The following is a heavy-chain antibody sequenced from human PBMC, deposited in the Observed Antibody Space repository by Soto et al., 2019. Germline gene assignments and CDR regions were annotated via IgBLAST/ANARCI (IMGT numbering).Heavy chain of an antibody. D-gene: IGHD5-18*01. V-gene: IGHV3-30*03. CDR3: VSDRGYGHASVPYS. CDR2: ISYDGSLQ. CDR1: GFAFSSYG. Sequence: QAQLVESGGGVVQPGRSLRLSCAASGFAFSSYGMHWVRQAPGTGLEWVAVISYDGSLQHYADCVKGRFTISRDNSKNMLLLKMSSLRAEDPAVYYCVSDRGYGHASVPYSWGQGTLVSVSS. J-gene: IGHJ4*02.